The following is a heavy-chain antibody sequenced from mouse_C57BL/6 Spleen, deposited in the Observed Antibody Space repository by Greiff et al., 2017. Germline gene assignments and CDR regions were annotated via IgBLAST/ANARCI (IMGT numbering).Heavy chain of an antibody. V-gene: IGHV14-1*01. Sequence: VQLQQSGAELVRPGASVKLSCTASGFNIKDYYMHWVKQRPEQGLEWIGRIDPEDGDTEYAPKFQGKATMTADTSSNTAYLQLSSLTSEDTAVYYCTTGIYYDYEGSWFAYWGQGTLVTVSA. CDR3: TTGIYYDYEGSWFAY. D-gene: IGHD2-4*01. CDR2: IDPEDGDT. CDR1: GFNIKDYY. J-gene: IGHJ3*01.